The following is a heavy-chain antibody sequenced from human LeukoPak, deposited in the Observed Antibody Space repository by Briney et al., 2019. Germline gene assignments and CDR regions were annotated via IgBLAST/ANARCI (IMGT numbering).Heavy chain of an antibody. CDR2: MNPNSGNT. Sequence: ASVKVSCKASGYTFTSYDINWVRQATGQGLEWMGWMNPNSGNTGYAQKFQGRVTITRNTSISTAYMELSSLRSEDTAVYYCARDLQFSGFYDYWGQGTLVTVSS. J-gene: IGHJ4*02. CDR1: GYTFTSYD. D-gene: IGHD3-22*01. V-gene: IGHV1-8*03. CDR3: ARDLQFSGFYDY.